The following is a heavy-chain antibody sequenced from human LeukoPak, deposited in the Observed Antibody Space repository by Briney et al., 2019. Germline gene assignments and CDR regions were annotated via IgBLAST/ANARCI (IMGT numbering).Heavy chain of an antibody. D-gene: IGHD2-2*01. Sequence: GASVKVSCRASGYTFTGFYVHWVRQAPGLGLEWMGWINPNSGDTNYAQRFQGRITMTRDTSISTVFMELSSLRSDDTAVYYCARLESLMTSSDDYWGQGTLVTVSS. V-gene: IGHV1-2*02. CDR1: GYTFTGFY. CDR2: INPNSGDT. J-gene: IGHJ4*02. CDR3: ARLESLMTSSDDY.